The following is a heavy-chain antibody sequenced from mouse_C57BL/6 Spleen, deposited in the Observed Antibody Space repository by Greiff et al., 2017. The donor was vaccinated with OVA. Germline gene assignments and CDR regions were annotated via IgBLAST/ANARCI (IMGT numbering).Heavy chain of an antibody. V-gene: IGHV3-6*01. CDR2: ISYDGSN. Sequence: VQLKESGPGLVKPSQSLSLTCSVTGYSITSGYYWHWIRQFPGNKLEWMGYISYDGSNNYNPSLKNRISITRDTSKNQFFLKLNSVTTEDTATYYCASLIYYYGSSPFAYWGQGTLVTVSA. D-gene: IGHD1-1*01. CDR1: GYSITSGYY. CDR3: ASLIYYYGSSPFAY. J-gene: IGHJ3*01.